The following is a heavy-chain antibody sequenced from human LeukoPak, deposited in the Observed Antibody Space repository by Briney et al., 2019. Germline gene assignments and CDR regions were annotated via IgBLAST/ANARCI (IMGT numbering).Heavy chain of an antibody. CDR1: GGSFSGYY. D-gene: IGHD2-2*01. CDR3: AIRYQLPSSLDY. V-gene: IGHV4-39*01. Sequence: PSETLSLTCAVYGGSFSGYYWGWIRQPPGKGLEWIGSIYYSGSTYYNPSLKSRVTISVDTSKNQFSLKLSSVTAADTAVYYCAIRYQLPSSLDYWGQGTLVTVSS. CDR2: IYYSGST. J-gene: IGHJ4*02.